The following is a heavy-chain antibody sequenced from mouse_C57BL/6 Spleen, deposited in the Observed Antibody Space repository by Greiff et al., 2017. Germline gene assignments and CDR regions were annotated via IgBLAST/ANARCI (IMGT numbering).Heavy chain of an antibody. CDR2: IHPSDSDT. Sequence: QVQLKQPGAELVKPGASVKVSCTASGYTFTSYWMHWVKQRPGQGLEWIGRIHPSDSDTNYNQKFKGKATLTVDKTSSTAYRQLSSLTTEDSTVDYCANYYGISYDWYFDVWGTGTTVTVSS. J-gene: IGHJ1*03. D-gene: IGHD1-1*01. CDR3: ANYYGISYDWYFDV. CDR1: GYTFTSYW. V-gene: IGHV1-74*01.